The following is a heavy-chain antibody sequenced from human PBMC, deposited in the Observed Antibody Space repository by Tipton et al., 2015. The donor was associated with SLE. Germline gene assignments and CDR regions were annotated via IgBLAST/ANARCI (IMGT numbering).Heavy chain of an antibody. CDR2: VFHNGNS. D-gene: IGHD3-22*01. CDR3: ARIEDRIVVVGSLFDY. Sequence: LRLSCAVSGYSISRAYYWGWIRQPPGKGLEWIGSVFHNGNSYYSPSLKSRVTISVDTSRNQFSLKLTSVTAADTAVYYCARIEDRIVVVGSLFDYWGQGMLVTVSS. J-gene: IGHJ4*02. V-gene: IGHV4-38-2*01. CDR1: GYSISRAYY.